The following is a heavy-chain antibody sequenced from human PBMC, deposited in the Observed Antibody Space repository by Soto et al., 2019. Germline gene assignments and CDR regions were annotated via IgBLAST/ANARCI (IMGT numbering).Heavy chain of an antibody. CDR2: IYYSGST. D-gene: IGHD4-17*01. CDR3: ARHGPRSVTFFDY. CDR1: GGSISSSSYY. V-gene: IGHV4-39*01. Sequence: SETLSLTCTVSGGSISSSSYYWGWIRQPPGKGLEWIGSIYYSGSTYYNPSLKSRVTISVDTSKNQFSLKLSSVTAADTAVYYCARHGPRSVTFFDYWGQGTLVTVSS. J-gene: IGHJ4*02.